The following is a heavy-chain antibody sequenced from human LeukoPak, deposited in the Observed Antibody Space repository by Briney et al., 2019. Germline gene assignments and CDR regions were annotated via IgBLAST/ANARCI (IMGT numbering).Heavy chain of an antibody. Sequence: GGSLRLSCAASGFTFSGYWMHWVRQAPGKGLVWVSRINSDGSITSYADSVKGRFTISRDNAKNTLYLQMNSLRAEDTAVYYCASAQKYYYDSSGSSGAFDIWGQGTMVTVSS. CDR3: ASAQKYYYDSSGSSGAFDI. V-gene: IGHV3-74*01. J-gene: IGHJ3*02. D-gene: IGHD3-22*01. CDR2: INSDGSIT. CDR1: GFTFSGYW.